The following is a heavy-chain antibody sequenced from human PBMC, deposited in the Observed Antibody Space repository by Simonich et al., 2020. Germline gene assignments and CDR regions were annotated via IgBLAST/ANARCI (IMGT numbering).Heavy chain of an antibody. Sequence: QVQLQQWGAGLLKPSETLSLTCAVYGGSFSGYYWSWIRQPPGKGLEWIGEINHSGSTNYNPSLKSRVTISVDTSKNQFSLKLSSVTAADTAVYYYARGLLEPADYWGQGTLVTVSS. CDR2: INHSGST. V-gene: IGHV4-34*01. CDR1: GGSFSGYY. J-gene: IGHJ4*02. D-gene: IGHD1-1*01. CDR3: ARGLLEPADY.